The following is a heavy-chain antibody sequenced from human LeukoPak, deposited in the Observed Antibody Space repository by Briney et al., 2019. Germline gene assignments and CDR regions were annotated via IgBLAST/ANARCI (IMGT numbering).Heavy chain of an antibody. CDR1: GFTFSSYW. CDR2: IKQDGSEK. D-gene: IGHD3-22*01. Sequence: GGSLRLSCAASGFTFSSYWMSWVRQAPGKGLEWVANIKQDGSEKYYVDSVKGRFTISRDNAKNSLYLQMNGLRAEDTAVYYCARDRVRFDYYDSSGYSLWGPGTLVTVSS. CDR3: ARDRVRFDYYDSSGYSL. V-gene: IGHV3-7*04. J-gene: IGHJ4*02.